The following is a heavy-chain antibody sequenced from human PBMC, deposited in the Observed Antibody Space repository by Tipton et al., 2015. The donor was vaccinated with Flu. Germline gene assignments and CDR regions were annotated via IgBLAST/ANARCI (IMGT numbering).Heavy chain of an antibody. Sequence: TLSLTCSVSGDAIRSDYLWGWIRQPPGRGLEWIGNVFRSGSGYLNPSLKSRVAISIDTSRKQFSLKLSSLTAADTAVYFCARVERGYCTGGNCYSDWYFDLWGRGTMVTVSS. D-gene: IGHD2-15*01. J-gene: IGHJ2*01. V-gene: IGHV4-38-2*02. CDR1: GDAIRSDYL. CDR3: ARVERGYCTGGNCYSDWYFDL. CDR2: VFRSGSG.